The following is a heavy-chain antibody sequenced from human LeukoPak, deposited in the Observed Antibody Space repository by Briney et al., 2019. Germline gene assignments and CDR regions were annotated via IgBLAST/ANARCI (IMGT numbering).Heavy chain of an antibody. CDR2: ISYDGSNK. CDR3: ARDQGLPDY. Sequence: GGSLRLSCAASGFTFSSYAMHWVRQAPGKGLEWVAVISYDGSNKYYADSVKGRFTISRDNSKNTLYLQMNSLRAEDTAVYYCARDQGLPDYWGQGTLVTVSS. CDR1: GFTFSSYA. V-gene: IGHV3-30*04. J-gene: IGHJ4*02.